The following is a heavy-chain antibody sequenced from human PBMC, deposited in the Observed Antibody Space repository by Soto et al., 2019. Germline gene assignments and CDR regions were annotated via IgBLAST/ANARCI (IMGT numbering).Heavy chain of an antibody. CDR3: ASTRIPAALGEPNSRGFDV. Sequence: PGGSLRLSCAASGFTFNIYVMNWVRQAPGKGLEWVSGISDSRGDTYYADSVKGRFTISRDNSKNTLYLQMNSLRVEDTAVYFCASTRIPAALGEPNSRGFDVCGQGTKVTVSS. CDR2: ISDSRGDT. CDR1: GFTFNIYV. D-gene: IGHD6-13*01. J-gene: IGHJ3*01. V-gene: IGHV3-23*01.